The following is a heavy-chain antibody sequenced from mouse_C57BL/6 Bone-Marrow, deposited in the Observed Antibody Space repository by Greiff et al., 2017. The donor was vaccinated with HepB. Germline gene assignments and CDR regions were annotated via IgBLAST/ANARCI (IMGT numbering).Heavy chain of an antibody. D-gene: IGHD1-1*01. CDR3: ARWDTTVAHFDY. J-gene: IGHJ2*01. V-gene: IGHV1-63*01. CDR2: IYPGGGYT. Sequence: VHLVESGAELVRPGTSVKMSCKASGYTFTNYWIGWAKQRPGHGLEWIGDIYPGGGYTNYNEKFKGKATLTADKSSSTAYMQFSSLTSEDSAIYYCARWDTTVAHFDYWGQGTTLTVSS. CDR1: GYTFTNYW.